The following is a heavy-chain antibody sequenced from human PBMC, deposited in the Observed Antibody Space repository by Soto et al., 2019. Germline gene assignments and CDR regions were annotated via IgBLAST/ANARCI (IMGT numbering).Heavy chain of an antibody. Sequence: QVQLVQSGAEVKKPGASVKVSCKASGYTFTSYGISWVRQAPGQGLEWMGWISAYNGNTNYAQKLQGRVTMTTDTSTSTAYMELRSMRSDDTAVYYCARAAFTIFGVVIRPYFDYWGQGTLVTVSS. CDR2: ISAYNGNT. V-gene: IGHV1-18*01. CDR1: GYTFTSYG. D-gene: IGHD3-3*01. CDR3: ARAAFTIFGVVIRPYFDY. J-gene: IGHJ4*02.